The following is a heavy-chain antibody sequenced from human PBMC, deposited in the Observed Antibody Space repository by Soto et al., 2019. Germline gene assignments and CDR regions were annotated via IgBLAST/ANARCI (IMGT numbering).Heavy chain of an antibody. V-gene: IGHV5-51*01. CDR2: IYPGDSDT. CDR3: ARDGLSSSSSFDY. J-gene: IGHJ4*02. Sequence: GELLKISCKGSGYSCTSYWIGWVRQMPGKGLEWMGIIYPGDSDTRYSPSFQGQVTMSADKSISTAYLQWTSLKASDTAMYYCARDGLSSSSSFDYWGQGTLVTVSS. CDR1: GYSCTSYW. D-gene: IGHD6-6*01.